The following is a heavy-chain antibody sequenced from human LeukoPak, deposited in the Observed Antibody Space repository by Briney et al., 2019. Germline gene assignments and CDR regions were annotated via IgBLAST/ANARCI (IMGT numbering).Heavy chain of an antibody. CDR1: GYSISSGYY. CDR3: ARGAYYYDSGSYSVDTSMVTMVTNDY. CDR2: NYHSGRT. J-gene: IGHJ4*02. D-gene: IGHD3-10*01. V-gene: IGHV4-38-2*02. Sequence: PSETLSLTCTVSGYSISSGYYWGWIRQPPGKGLEWIRSNYHSGRTYNNPSVKSRINISVDASKIQFSLKLSSVTAADTAVYVCARGAYYYDSGSYSVDTSMVTMVTNDYWGQGTLVTVSS.